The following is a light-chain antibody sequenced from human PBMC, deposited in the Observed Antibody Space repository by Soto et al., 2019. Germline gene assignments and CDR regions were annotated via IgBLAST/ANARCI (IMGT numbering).Light chain of an antibody. J-gene: IGLJ2*01. V-gene: IGLV1-47*01. CDR1: TSNIGSNY. Sequence: QSVLTQPPSASGTPGQRVTISCSGSTSNIGSNYVYWYQQLPGTAPKLLIYMNNQRPSGVPDRFSGSKSGTSASLAISGLRSEDEAEYYCAAWDDSLSGRVFGGGTKLTVL. CDR2: MNN. CDR3: AAWDDSLSGRV.